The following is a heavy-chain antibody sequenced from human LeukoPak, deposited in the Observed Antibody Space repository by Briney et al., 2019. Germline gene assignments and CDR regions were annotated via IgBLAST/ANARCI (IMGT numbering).Heavy chain of an antibody. J-gene: IGHJ4*02. CDR2: IIPIFGTA. V-gene: IGHV1-69*13. CDR3: ARVIDCSSTSCSEGY. CDR1: GGTFSSYA. D-gene: IGHD2-2*01. Sequence: SVKVSCKASGGTFSSYAISWVRQAPGQGLEWMGGIIPIFGTANYAQKFQGRVTITADESTSTAYMELSSLRSEDTAVYYCARVIDCSSTSCSEGYWGQGTLVTVSS.